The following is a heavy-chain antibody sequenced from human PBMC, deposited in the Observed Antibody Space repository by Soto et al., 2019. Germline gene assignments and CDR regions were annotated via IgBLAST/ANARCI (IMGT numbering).Heavy chain of an antibody. CDR2: LYFGGST. V-gene: IGHV4-39*01. CDR3: GRRQGRPFNKTYFDY. D-gene: IGHD6-25*01. CDR1: GGSISSSSHY. J-gene: IGHJ4*02. Sequence: SETLSLTCTVSGGSISSSSHYWGWIRQPPGKGPEWIGSLYFGGSTYYNPSLKSRVTISVDTSKNQFSLKLSSMTAADTAVYYCGRRQGRPFNKTYFDYGAKGPLVPVSS.